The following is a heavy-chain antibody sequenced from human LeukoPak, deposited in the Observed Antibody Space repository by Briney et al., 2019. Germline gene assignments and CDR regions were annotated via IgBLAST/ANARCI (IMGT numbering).Heavy chain of an antibody. CDR2: IGGDGVST. CDR3: AKESGKFDY. CDR1: GLPIADFA. V-gene: IGHV3-43*02. Sequence: GGSLRLSCVASGLPIADFAMHWVRQAPGKGLEWVSLIGGDGVSTFYADSVKGRFSISRDNSKNSLYLEMNRLRTEDAAMYYCAKESGKFDYWGQGTLVAVSS. J-gene: IGHJ4*02.